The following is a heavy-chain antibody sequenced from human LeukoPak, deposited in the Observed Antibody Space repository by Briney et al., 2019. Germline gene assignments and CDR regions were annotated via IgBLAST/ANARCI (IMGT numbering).Heavy chain of an antibody. V-gene: IGHV3-9*01. D-gene: IGHD4-17*01. CDR3: AKAHDYGDYAGFDY. J-gene: IGHJ4*02. CDR1: GFNFDDYV. Sequence: GGSLRLSCAASGFNFDDYVMHWVRQAPGKGLEWVSGISWNSGNIAYADSVKGRFTISRDSAKTSLYLQINNLRAEDTALYYCAKAHDYGDYAGFDYWGQGTLVSVSS. CDR2: ISWNSGNI.